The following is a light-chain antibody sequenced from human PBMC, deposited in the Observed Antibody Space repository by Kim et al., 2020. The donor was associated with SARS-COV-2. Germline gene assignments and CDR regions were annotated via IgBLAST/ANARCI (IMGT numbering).Light chain of an antibody. CDR3: QQYNSYPWT. CDR1: QSISSW. J-gene: IGKJ1*01. CDR2: KAS. Sequence: ASVGDRVTITCRASQSISSWLAWYQQKPGKAPKLLIYKASSLESGVPSRFSGSGSGTAFTLTISSLQPDDFATYYCQQYNSYPWTFGQGTKVDI. V-gene: IGKV1-5*03.